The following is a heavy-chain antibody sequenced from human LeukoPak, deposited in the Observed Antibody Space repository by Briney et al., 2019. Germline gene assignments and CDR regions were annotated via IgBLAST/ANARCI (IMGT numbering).Heavy chain of an antibody. V-gene: IGHV3-30-3*01. J-gene: IGHJ4*02. CDR2: ISYDGSNK. CDR1: GFTFSSYA. CDR3: ASEARALNFDY. Sequence: GGSLRLSCAASGFTFSSYAMYWVRQAPGKGLEWVAVISYDGSNKYYADSVKGRFTISRDNSKNTPYLQMNSLRAEDTAVYYCASEARALNFDYWGQGTLVTVSS.